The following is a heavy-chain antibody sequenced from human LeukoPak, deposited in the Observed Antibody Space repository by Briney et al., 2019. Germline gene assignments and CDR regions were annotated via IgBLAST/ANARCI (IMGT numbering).Heavy chain of an antibody. V-gene: IGHV3-74*01. D-gene: IGHD6-13*01. CDR1: GFTFSSYW. CDR2: LKNDGSP. J-gene: IGHJ3*02. Sequence: GGSLRLSCAASGFTFSSYWMQWVRQAPGKGLVWVSRLKNDGSPSYADSVKGRFTISRDNAKNTLYLQMNSLRAEDTAVYYCARRGIAAAGRSAFDIWGQGTMVTVSS. CDR3: ARRGIAAAGRSAFDI.